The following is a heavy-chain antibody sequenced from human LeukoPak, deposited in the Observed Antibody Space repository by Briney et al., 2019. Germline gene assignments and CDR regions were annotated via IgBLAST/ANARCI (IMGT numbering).Heavy chain of an antibody. D-gene: IGHD1-1*01. CDR1: GGSFSGYY. Sequence: SETLSLTCAVYGGSFSGYYWSWIRQPPGKGLEWIGEINHSGSTNYNPSLKSRVTISVDTSKNQFSLKLSSVTAADTAVYYCARGQLERHQDYWGQGTLVTVSS. CDR3: ARGQLERHQDY. V-gene: IGHV4-34*01. CDR2: INHSGST. J-gene: IGHJ4*02.